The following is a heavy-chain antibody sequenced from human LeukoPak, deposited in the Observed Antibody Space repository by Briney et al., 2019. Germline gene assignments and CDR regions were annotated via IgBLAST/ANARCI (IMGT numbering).Heavy chain of an antibody. Sequence: GGSLRLSCAASGFTFSSYAMHWVRQAPGEGLGWVAVISYDGSNKYYADSVKGRFTISRDNSKNTLYLQMNSVRGEDTGVYYCARAKYSSLSWAVDYWGQGTLVTVFS. CDR2: ISYDGSNK. V-gene: IGHV3-30-3*01. CDR1: GFTFSSYA. J-gene: IGHJ4*02. D-gene: IGHD6-6*01. CDR3: ARAKYSSLSWAVDY.